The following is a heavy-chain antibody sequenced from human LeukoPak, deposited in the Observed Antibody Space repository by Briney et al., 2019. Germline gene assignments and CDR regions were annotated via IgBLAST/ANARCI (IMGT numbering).Heavy chain of an antibody. D-gene: IGHD2-8*02. CDR1: GFTFSRNA. CDR3: AKDGSWSCTD. CDR2: IAHHGSNK. V-gene: IGHV3-30*02. Sequence: QPGGSLRLSCAASGFTFSRNAIHWVRQGPGKGLEWVSYIAHHGSNKYYADSAKGRFTISRDNSKRTLYLQMNSLRADDTAVYYCAKDGSWSCTDWGQGTLVTVSS. J-gene: IGHJ4*02.